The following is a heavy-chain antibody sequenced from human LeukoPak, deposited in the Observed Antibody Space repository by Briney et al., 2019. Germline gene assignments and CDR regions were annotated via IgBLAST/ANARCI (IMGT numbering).Heavy chain of an antibody. J-gene: IGHJ4*02. CDR3: ARARGGGLIDY. D-gene: IGHD2-15*01. CDR2: IYYSGST. V-gene: IGHV4-30-4*02. Sequence: PSETLSLTCTVSGGSISSGDYYWSWIRQPPGKGLEWIGYIYYSGSTYYNPSLKSRVTISVDTSKNQFSLKLSSVTAADTAVYYCARARGGGLIDYWGQGTLVTVSP. CDR1: GGSISSGDYY.